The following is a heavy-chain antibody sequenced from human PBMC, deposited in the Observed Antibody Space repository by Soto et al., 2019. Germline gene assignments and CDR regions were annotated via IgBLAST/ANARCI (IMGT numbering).Heavy chain of an antibody. CDR3: ARGPDYYPHYYFDY. CDR2: ISYDGSNK. D-gene: IGHD1-26*01. J-gene: IGHJ4*02. Sequence: QVQLVESGGGVVQPGRFLRLSCAASGFTFSSYAMHWVRQAPGKGLEWVAVISYDGSNKYYADSVKGRFTISRDNSKNTLYLQMNSLRAEDTAVYYCARGPDYYPHYYFDYWGQGTLVTVSS. CDR1: GFTFSSYA. V-gene: IGHV3-30-3*01.